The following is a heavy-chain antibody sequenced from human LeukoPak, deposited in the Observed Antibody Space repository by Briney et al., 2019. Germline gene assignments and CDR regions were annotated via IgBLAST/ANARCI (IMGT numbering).Heavy chain of an antibody. CDR2: IYTSGST. CDR3: ARAMRGWFDP. V-gene: IGHV4-61*02. Sequence: PSETLSLTCTVSGGSISSGSYYWSWIRQPAGKGLEWIGRIYTSGSTNYNPSLKSRVTISVDTSKNQFSLKLSSVTAADTAVYYCARAMRGWFDPWGQGTLVTVSS. CDR1: GGSISSGSYY. J-gene: IGHJ5*02.